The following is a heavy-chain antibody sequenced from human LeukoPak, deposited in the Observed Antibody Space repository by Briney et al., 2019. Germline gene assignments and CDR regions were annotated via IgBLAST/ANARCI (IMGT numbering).Heavy chain of an antibody. CDR1: GGTFSSYA. D-gene: IGHD1-26*01. CDR3: ATSIVGLTYDEHFQH. Sequence: SVKVSCKASGGTFSSYAISWVRQAPGQGLEWMGGIIPIFGTANYAQKFQGRVTITADESTSTAYMEQSSLRSEDTAVYYCATSIVGLTYDEHFQHWGQGTLVTVSS. J-gene: IGHJ1*01. V-gene: IGHV1-69*13. CDR2: IIPIFGTA.